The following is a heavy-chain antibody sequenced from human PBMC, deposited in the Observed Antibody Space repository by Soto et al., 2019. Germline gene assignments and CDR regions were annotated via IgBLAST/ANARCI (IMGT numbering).Heavy chain of an antibody. CDR2: TYYRSKWYN. CDR3: ARVGGSYSFKAFDI. V-gene: IGHV6-1*01. D-gene: IGHD1-26*01. CDR1: GDSVVSHSGP. Sequence: SQSRSHIDSVSGDSVVSHSGPWNWIRQSPSRGLEWLGRTYYRSKWYNDYEVSVKSRITINPDTSKNQFSLQLNSVTPEDTAVYYCARVGGSYSFKAFDIWGQGTMVTVSS. J-gene: IGHJ3*02.